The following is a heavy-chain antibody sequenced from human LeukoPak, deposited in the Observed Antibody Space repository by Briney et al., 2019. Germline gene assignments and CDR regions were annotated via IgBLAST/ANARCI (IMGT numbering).Heavy chain of an antibody. Sequence: ASVKVSCKASGYTFTSYGISWVRQAPGQGLEWMGWISAYNGNTNYAQKLQGRVTMTTDTSISTAYMELSSLRSEDTAVYYCAREPTSGSCYFDYWGQGTLVTVSS. CDR2: ISAYNGNT. V-gene: IGHV1-18*01. J-gene: IGHJ4*02. CDR3: AREPTSGSCYFDY. CDR1: GYTFTSYG. D-gene: IGHD1-26*01.